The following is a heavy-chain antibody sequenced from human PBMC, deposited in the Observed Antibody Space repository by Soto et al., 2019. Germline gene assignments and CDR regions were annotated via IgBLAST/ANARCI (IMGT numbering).Heavy chain of an antibody. CDR1: GGSISSGNW. CDR2: ISHSGNT. CDR3: ASHRGNTYGPYDY. J-gene: IGHJ4*02. V-gene: IGHV4-4*02. D-gene: IGHD5-18*01. Sequence: VQLQESGPGLVKPSGTLSLTCAVSGGSISSGNWWSWVRQSPRKGLEWIGEISHSGNTNHNPSLNSGVTISIDKSKNQFSLKLTSVTAADTAVYYCASHRGNTYGPYDYWGQGTLVTVSS.